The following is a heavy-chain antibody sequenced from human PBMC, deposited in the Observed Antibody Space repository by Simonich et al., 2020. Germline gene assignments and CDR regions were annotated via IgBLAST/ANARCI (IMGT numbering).Heavy chain of an antibody. CDR1: GYTFTGYH. V-gene: IGHV1-2*02. J-gene: IGHJ4*02. CDR2: INTHSGGT. D-gene: IGHD7-27*01. Sequence: QVQLVQSGAEVKKPVASVKVSCKASGYTFTGYHMHWVRKAPGQGLEWMVWINTHSGGTNYEQKFQGRVTMTRDTSISTTYMELSRLRSDDTAVYYCARWELGLVPFWGQGTLVTVSS. CDR3: ARWELGLVPF.